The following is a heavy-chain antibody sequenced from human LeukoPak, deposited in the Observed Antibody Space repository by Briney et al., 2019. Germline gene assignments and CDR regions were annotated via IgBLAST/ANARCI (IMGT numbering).Heavy chain of an antibody. CDR3: VREVNHYGLRRNSFDP. Sequence: PSETLSLTCTVSGGSISSYYWSWIRQPAGKGLEWIGRIYTSGSTNYNPSLKSRVTMSVDTSKNQFSLKLSSVTAADTAVYYCVREVNHYGLRRNSFDPWGQGLKVTVSS. D-gene: IGHD3/OR15-3a*01. CDR2: IYTSGST. V-gene: IGHV4-4*07. J-gene: IGHJ5*02. CDR1: GGSISSYY.